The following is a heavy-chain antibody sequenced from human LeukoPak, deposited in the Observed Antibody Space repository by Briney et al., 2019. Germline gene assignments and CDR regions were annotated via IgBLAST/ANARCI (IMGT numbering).Heavy chain of an antibody. CDR1: GFTFSDYP. V-gene: IGHV3-30-3*01. J-gene: IGHJ5*02. CDR2: ISSDGSNK. CDR3: ARETLGWFDP. Sequence: PGGSLRLSCAASGFTFSDYPMDWGRQSPGKGLEWVAIISSDGSNKYYADSVKGRFTISRDNSKNTLYLQMSSLRAEDTAVYYCARETLGWFDPWGQGTLVTVSS.